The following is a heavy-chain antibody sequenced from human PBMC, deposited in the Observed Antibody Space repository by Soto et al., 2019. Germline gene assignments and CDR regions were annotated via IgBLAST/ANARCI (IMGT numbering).Heavy chain of an antibody. Sequence: ASVKVSCKASGYTFTNYGISWVRQAPGQGPEWMGWISAYNGNINYAQQLQGRVTMTTDTVTSTAYMELRSLRSDDTAVYYCARDKGSSGWPFDYWGQGTLVTVS. CDR1: GYTFTNYG. J-gene: IGHJ4*02. V-gene: IGHV1-18*01. CDR2: ISAYNGNI. CDR3: ARDKGSSGWPFDY. D-gene: IGHD6-19*01.